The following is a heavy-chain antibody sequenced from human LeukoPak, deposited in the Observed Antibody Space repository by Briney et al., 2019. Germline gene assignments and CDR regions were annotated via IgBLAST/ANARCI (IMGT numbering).Heavy chain of an antibody. D-gene: IGHD2-15*01. CDR3: ARSDIYCSGGRNCPPNTFDAFDI. Sequence: PSETLSLTCTVSGGSIRSYYWSWIRQPPGERLEWIGYIYYSGSTNYNPSLKSRVTISVDTSKNKFSLNLSSVTAADTAVYYCARSDIYCSGGRNCPPNTFDAFDIWGQGTLVTVSS. V-gene: IGHV4-59*01. CDR1: GGSIRSYY. CDR2: IYYSGST. J-gene: IGHJ3*02.